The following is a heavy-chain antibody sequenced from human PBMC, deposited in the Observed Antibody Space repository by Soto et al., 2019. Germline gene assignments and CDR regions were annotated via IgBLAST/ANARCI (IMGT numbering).Heavy chain of an antibody. CDR3: AKDRYDILTGYYTWYYYCGMDV. D-gene: IGHD3-9*01. Sequence: QVQLVESGGGVVQPGRSLRLSCAASGFTFSSYGMHWVRQAPGKGLEWVAVISYDGSNKYYADSVKGRFTISRDNSKNTLYLQMNSLRAEDTAVYYCAKDRYDILTGYYTWYYYCGMDVWGQGTTVTVSS. V-gene: IGHV3-30*18. J-gene: IGHJ6*02. CDR2: ISYDGSNK. CDR1: GFTFSSYG.